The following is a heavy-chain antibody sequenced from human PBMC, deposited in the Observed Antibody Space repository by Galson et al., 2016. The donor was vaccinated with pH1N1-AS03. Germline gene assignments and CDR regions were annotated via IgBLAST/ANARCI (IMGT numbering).Heavy chain of an antibody. CDR3: AHSRVAVEASGAFDV. Sequence: PALVKPTQTLTLTCTVTGFSLTTMREGVGWIRQPPGKALEWLALIYWNEDKRFSQSLKNRLTITKDTSKNEVVLTRTNMDPADTGTYYCAHSRVAVEASGAFDVWGQGTTVTVSS. D-gene: IGHD6-19*01. CDR2: IYWNEDK. J-gene: IGHJ3*01. V-gene: IGHV2-5*01. CDR1: GFSLTTMREG.